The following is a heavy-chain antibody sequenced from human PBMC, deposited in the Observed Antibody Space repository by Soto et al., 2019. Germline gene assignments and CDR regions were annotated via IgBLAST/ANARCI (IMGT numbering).Heavy chain of an antibody. D-gene: IGHD6-19*01. CDR1: GFTLSSYA. CDR2: ISGSGGST. J-gene: IGHJ5*02. CDR3: ARGGSFEDNWFDP. Sequence: GGSLRLSCAASGFTLSSYAMSWVLQAPGKGLEWVSAISGSGGSTYYADSVKGRFTISRDNSKNTLYLQMNSLRAEDMAVYYCARGGSFEDNWFDPWGQGTLVTVSS. V-gene: IGHV3-23*01.